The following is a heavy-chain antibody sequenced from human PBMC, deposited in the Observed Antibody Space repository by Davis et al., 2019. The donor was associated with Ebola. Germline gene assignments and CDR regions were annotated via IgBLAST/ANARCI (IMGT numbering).Heavy chain of an antibody. CDR2: ISSSSSYI. J-gene: IGHJ5*02. CDR1: GFTFSSYS. CDR3: ARGRNWFDP. Sequence: GESLKISCTASGFTFSSYSMNWVRQAPGKGLEWVSSISSSSSYIYYADSVKGRFTISRDNAKNSLYLQMNSLRAEDTAVYYCARGRNWFDPWGQGTLVTVSS. V-gene: IGHV3-21*01.